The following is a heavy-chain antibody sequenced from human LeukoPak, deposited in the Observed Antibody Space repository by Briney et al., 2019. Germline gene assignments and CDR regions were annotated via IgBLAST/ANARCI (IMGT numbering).Heavy chain of an antibody. D-gene: IGHD3-9*01. CDR2: FDPEDGET. CDR3: ATTILRYFDWMIAFDY. CDR1: GYTLTELS. Sequence: GASVKVSCKVSGYTLTELSMHWVRQAPGKGLEWMGGFDPEDGETIYAQKFQGRVTMTEDTSTDTAYMELSSLRSEDTAVYYCATTILRYFDWMIAFDYWGQGTLVTVSS. J-gene: IGHJ4*02. V-gene: IGHV1-24*01.